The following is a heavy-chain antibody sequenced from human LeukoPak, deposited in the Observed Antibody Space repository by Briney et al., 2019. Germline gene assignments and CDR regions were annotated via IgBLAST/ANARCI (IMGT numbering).Heavy chain of an antibody. CDR1: GGSISSYY. CDR2: IHYSGST. J-gene: IGHJ4*02. D-gene: IGHD5-24*01. V-gene: IGHV4-59*01. CDR3: AREDVEMATMGLSYFDY. Sequence: NPSETLSLTCIVSGGSISSYYWSWIRQPPGKGLEWIGYIHYSGSTYYNPSLKSRVTISVDTSTNQFSLNLSSVTAADTAVYYCAREDVEMATMGLSYFDYWGQGTLVTVTS.